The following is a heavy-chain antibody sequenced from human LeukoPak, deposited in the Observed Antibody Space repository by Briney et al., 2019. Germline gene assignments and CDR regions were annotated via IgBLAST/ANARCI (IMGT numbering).Heavy chain of an antibody. CDR3: ARATYDYGDFPYAFDI. J-gene: IGHJ3*02. CDR1: GRSFSGYY. CDR2: INHSGST. Sequence: SETLSLTCAVYGRSFSGYYWSWIRQPPGKGLEWIGEINHSGSTNYNPSLKSRVTISVDTSKNQFSLKLSSVTAADTAVYYCARATYDYGDFPYAFDIWGQGAMVTVSS. V-gene: IGHV4-34*01. D-gene: IGHD4-17*01.